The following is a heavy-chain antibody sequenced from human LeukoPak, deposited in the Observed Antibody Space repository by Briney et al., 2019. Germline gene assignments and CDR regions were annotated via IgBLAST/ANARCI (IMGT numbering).Heavy chain of an antibody. J-gene: IGHJ6*03. D-gene: IGHD2-2*01. CDR2: ITSAGGYS. Sequence: GRSLRLSCGASGFTFSDYSMNWVRQAPGKGLGWVASITSAGGYSYYADSVKGRFTISRDNAQNSLFLQMNSLRAEDTAVYFCATSGGFVLPNAITGNWYMDVWGRGTSVTVSS. CDR3: ATSGGFVLPNAITGNWYMDV. CDR1: GFTFSDYS. V-gene: IGHV3-21*01.